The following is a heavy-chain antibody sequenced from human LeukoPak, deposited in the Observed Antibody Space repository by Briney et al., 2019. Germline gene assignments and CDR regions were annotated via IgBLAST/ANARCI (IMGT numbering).Heavy chain of an antibody. D-gene: IGHD3-22*01. V-gene: IGHV3-21*01. CDR3: ARDGNFGYDSSGYYLNYGMDV. Sequence: GGSLRLSCAASGFTFSSYSMNWVRQAPGKGLEWVSSISRSSSYIYYADSVKGRFTISRDNAKNSLYLQMNSLRAEDTAVYYCARDGNFGYDSSGYYLNYGMDVWGQGTTVTVSS. CDR2: ISRSSSYI. CDR1: GFTFSSYS. J-gene: IGHJ6*02.